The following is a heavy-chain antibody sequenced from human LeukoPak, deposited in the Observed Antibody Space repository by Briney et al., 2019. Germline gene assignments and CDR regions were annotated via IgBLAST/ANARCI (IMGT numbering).Heavy chain of an antibody. CDR3: ARKGSGNYYVDY. CDR2: INQDGSEK. J-gene: IGHJ4*02. CDR1: GITFSRFW. D-gene: IGHD1-26*01. Sequence: PGGSLRLSCAASGITFSRFWMSWVRQAPGKGLQWVANINQDGSEKHYVDSVKGRFTISRDNAENSLYLQMNSLRAEDTAVYYCARKGSGNYYVDYWGQGTLVTVSS. V-gene: IGHV3-7*03.